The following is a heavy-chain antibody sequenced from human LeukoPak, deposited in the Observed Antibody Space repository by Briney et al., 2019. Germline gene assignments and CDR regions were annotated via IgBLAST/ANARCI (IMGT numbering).Heavy chain of an antibody. D-gene: IGHD6-13*01. Sequence: SETLSLTCAVSGYSISSGYYWGWIRQPPRKGLEWIGSIYHNGNTYYKPSLKSRVTISVDTSKNEFSLKLSSVTAADTAVYYCARAYHSSWYLNWFDPWGQGTLVTVSS. CDR2: IYHNGNT. J-gene: IGHJ5*02. CDR3: ARAYHSSWYLNWFDP. V-gene: IGHV4-38-2*01. CDR1: GYSISSGYY.